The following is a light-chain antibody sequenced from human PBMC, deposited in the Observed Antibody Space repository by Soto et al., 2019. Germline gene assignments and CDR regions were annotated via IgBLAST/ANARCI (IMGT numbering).Light chain of an antibody. CDR1: SSDIGAYDS. V-gene: IGLV2-14*01. CDR2: EVS. J-gene: IGLJ1*01. Sequence: QSVLTQPASVSGSPGQSITISCTGSSSDIGAYDSVSWYQQHPGKAPRLVIYEVSDRPSGVSNRFSGSKSGNTASLTISGLQAEDEADYYCSSYTSSSLYVFGTGTKVTVL. CDR3: SSYTSSSLYV.